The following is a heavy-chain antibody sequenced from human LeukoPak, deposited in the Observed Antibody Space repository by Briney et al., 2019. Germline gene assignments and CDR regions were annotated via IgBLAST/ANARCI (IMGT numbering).Heavy chain of an antibody. CDR1: GDSISRSTYY. Sequence: PSETLSLTCTVSGDSISRSTYYWAWIRQPPGKGLEWIGSVYYGRSPYFNPSLESRATISVDTSKNHFSLKMSSVTAADTAVYHCARSSGTGTFSYWGQGTLVTVSS. J-gene: IGHJ4*02. V-gene: IGHV4-39*02. CDR3: ARSSGTGTFSY. CDR2: VYYGRSP. D-gene: IGHD6-25*01.